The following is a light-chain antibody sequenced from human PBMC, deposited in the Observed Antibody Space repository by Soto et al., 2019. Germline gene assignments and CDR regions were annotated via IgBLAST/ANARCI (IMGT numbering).Light chain of an antibody. CDR1: QSVSSRY. CDR3: QQYGRSRS. Sequence: EIVLTQSPDTQSLSPGERATLSCRASQSVSSRYLSWYQQKPGQAPRLLIYGASSRATGIPDRFSGSGSGTDFTLTISRLEPEDFVVYYCQQYGRSRSFGQGTRLEIK. J-gene: IGKJ5*01. CDR2: GAS. V-gene: IGKV3-20*01.